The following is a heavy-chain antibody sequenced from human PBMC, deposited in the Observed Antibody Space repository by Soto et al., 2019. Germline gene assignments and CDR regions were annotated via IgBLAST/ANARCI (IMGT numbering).Heavy chain of an antibody. D-gene: IGHD2-15*01. CDR2: IWYDGSNK. CDR1: GFTFSSYG. V-gene: IGHV3-33*01. J-gene: IGHJ6*02. Sequence: GGSLRLSCAASGFTFSSYGMHWVRQAPGKGLEWVAVIWYDGSNKYYADSVKGRFTISRDNSKNTLYLQMNSLRAEDTAVYYCARDFPSEYGWYFYYYGMDVWGQGTTVTVSS. CDR3: ARDFPSEYGWYFYYYGMDV.